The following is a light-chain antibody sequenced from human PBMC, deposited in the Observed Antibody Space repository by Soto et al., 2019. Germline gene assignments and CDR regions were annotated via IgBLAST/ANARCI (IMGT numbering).Light chain of an antibody. V-gene: IGKV3-20*01. CDR2: DAS. CDR3: QQYGSSSWT. J-gene: IGKJ1*01. CDR1: QSVSSTY. Sequence: IVMTQSPATLSVSPWERATLSCRASQSVSSTYLSWYQQKLGQAPRLLIYDASNRATGIPARFSGSGSGTDFTLTISSLEPEDFAVYYCQQYGSSSWTFGQGTKVDIK.